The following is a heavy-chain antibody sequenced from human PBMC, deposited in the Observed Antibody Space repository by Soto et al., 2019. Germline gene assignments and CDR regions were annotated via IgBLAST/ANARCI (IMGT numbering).Heavy chain of an antibody. Sequence: QVRLVQSGTEVKKPGASVKVSCMVSGYSFSNFDINWVRQATGQGLEWMGWMSPKNGDVGYAQKFQGRVTMTSNNSINTAYMELSNLRPEDTAVYYCVRPWRYWGQGSPVT. CDR3: VRPWRY. V-gene: IGHV1-8*02. D-gene: IGHD3-3*01. CDR1: GYSFSNFD. J-gene: IGHJ4*02. CDR2: MSPKNGDV.